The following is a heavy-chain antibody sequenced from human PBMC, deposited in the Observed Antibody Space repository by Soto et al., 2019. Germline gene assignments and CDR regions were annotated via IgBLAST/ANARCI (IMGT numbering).Heavy chain of an antibody. CDR2: IYHAGSV. V-gene: IGHV4-38-2*01. Sequence: SETLSLTCAVSGYSIASGYYWAWIRQSAGKGLEWIGSIYHAGSVYYNPSLNSRVAVSLDNSKNHFSLKLTSVTAADTAVYYCARTFDYYGMDVWGQGTTVTVS. CDR3: ARTFDYYGMDV. CDR1: GYSIASGYY. J-gene: IGHJ6*02.